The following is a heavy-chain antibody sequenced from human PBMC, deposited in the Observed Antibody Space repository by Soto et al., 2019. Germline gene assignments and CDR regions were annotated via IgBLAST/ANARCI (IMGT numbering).Heavy chain of an antibody. D-gene: IGHD3-10*01. CDR3: ERSSMVPVDYFDL. V-gene: IGHV4-59*11. Sequence: SETLSLTCSVSGDSLKNHYWAWIRHSPGKGLEWIGNIYDSGSTNYSPALKSRVSMSVDTSKNLFSLKMNSVTAADTAVYYCERSSMVPVDYFDLWGQGTVVTVSS. CDR1: GDSLKNHY. J-gene: IGHJ4*02. CDR2: IYDSGST.